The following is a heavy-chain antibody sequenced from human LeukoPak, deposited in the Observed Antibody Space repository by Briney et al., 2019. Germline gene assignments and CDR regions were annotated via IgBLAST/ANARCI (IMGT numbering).Heavy chain of an antibody. CDR3: ARSGPKTPLYYFDY. J-gene: IGHJ4*02. CDR2: ISAYNGNT. CDR1: GYTFTSYG. V-gene: IGHV1-18*01. D-gene: IGHD6-25*01. Sequence: ASVKVSCKASGYTFTSYGISWVRQAPGQGLEWMGWISAYNGNTNYALKLQGRVTMTTDTSTSTAYMELRSLRSDDTAVYYCARSGPKTPLYYFDYWGQGTLVTVSS.